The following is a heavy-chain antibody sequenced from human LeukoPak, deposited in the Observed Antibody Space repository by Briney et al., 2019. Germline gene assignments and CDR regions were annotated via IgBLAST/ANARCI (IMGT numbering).Heavy chain of an antibody. Sequence: GGSLRLSCAASGFTFSNYWMSWVRQAPGKGLEWVANIKQDGSEKYYVDSVKGRFTISRDNAKNSLCLQMNSLRAEDTAVYNCARTAGYSSIVFDIWGQGTMVTVSS. CDR1: GFTFSNYW. J-gene: IGHJ3*02. CDR3: ARTAGYSSIVFDI. CDR2: IKQDGSEK. V-gene: IGHV3-7*02. D-gene: IGHD2-2*01.